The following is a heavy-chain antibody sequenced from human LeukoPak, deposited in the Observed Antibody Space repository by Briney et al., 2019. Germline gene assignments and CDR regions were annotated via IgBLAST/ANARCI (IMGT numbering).Heavy chain of an antibody. J-gene: IGHJ4*02. CDR1: GFTFDDYA. CDR2: ISWNSGSI. CDR3: ARGGISSSGRGDYYFDY. Sequence: GRSLRLSCAASGFTFDDYAMHWVRQAPGKGLEWVSGISWNSGSIGYADSVKGRFTISRDNAKNSLYLQMNSLRAEDTALYYCARGGISSSGRGDYYFDYWGQGTLVTVYS. D-gene: IGHD6-19*01. V-gene: IGHV3-9*01.